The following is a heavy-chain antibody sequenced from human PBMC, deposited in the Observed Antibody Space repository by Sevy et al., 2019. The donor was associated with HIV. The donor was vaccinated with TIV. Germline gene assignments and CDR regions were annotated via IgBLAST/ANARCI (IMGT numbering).Heavy chain of an antibody. J-gene: IGHJ4*02. CDR2: INPGDSGS. D-gene: IGHD1-26*01. Sequence: GESLKISCKVSGYSFTNFWIGWVRQVPGKGLEWRGLINPGDSGSRYSPSFEAQVTISVDKSSSTVYLHWGSLKASDTAMYYCARRGWEPDLPIDYWGQGTLVTVSS. CDR3: ARRGWEPDLPIDY. CDR1: GYSFTNFW. V-gene: IGHV5-51*01.